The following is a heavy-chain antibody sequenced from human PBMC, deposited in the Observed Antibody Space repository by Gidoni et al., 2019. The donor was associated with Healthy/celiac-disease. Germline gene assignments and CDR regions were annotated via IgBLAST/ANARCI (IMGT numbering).Heavy chain of an antibody. Sequence: EVQLLESGGGLVQPGGSLRLSCAASGFTFSRYAMSWVRQAPGKGMEWVSAISGSGGSTYYADSVKGRFTISRDNSKNTLYLQMNSLRAEDTAVYYCAKDLSEVVPDNYYYGMDVWGQGTTVTVSS. J-gene: IGHJ6*02. V-gene: IGHV3-23*01. D-gene: IGHD2-2*01. CDR3: AKDLSEVVPDNYYYGMDV. CDR2: ISGSGGST. CDR1: GFTFSRYA.